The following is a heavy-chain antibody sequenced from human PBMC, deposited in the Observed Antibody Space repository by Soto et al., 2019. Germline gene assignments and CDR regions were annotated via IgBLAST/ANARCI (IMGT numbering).Heavy chain of an antibody. V-gene: IGHV3-13*01. CDR1: GFTFSGFD. J-gene: IGHJ4*02. D-gene: IGHD6-13*01. Sequence: GGSLRLSCEASGFTFSGFDIHWVRQPTGKGLEWVSSIGTAGDTYYAVSVKGRFTISRDNAKNSLSLQMNSLRAGDMAVYFCAKSQEIGTHFFDSWGQGTQVTVSS. CDR2: IGTAGDT. CDR3: AKSQEIGTHFFDS.